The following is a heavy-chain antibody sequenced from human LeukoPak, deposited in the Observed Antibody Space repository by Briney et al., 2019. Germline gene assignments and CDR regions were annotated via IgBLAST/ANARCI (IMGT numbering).Heavy chain of an antibody. V-gene: IGHV4-34*01. CDR2: INHSGST. Sequence: SETLSLTCAVYGGSFSGYYWSWIRQPPGKGLEWIGEINHSGSTNYNPSLQSRVTMSVDTSKNQFSLKLSSVSAADTAVYYCARDRDYYGSGSYPGRFDPWGQGTLVTVSS. J-gene: IGHJ5*02. CDR3: ARDRDYYGSGSYPGRFDP. CDR1: GGSFSGYY. D-gene: IGHD3-10*01.